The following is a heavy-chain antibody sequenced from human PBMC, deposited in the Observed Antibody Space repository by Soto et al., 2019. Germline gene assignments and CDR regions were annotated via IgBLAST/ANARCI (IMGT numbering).Heavy chain of an antibody. Sequence: QVQLVQSGAEVKKPGASVKVSCKASGYTFASYAISWMRHAPGQGLEWMGWISAYNGNTTYAQDLQGRVPMPTDTSTSTAYMELRSLRSDGTAVYYCARDPPPPDYWGQGTLVTVSS. CDR2: ISAYNGNT. CDR1: GYTFASYA. V-gene: IGHV1-18*01. CDR3: ARDPPPPDY. J-gene: IGHJ4*02.